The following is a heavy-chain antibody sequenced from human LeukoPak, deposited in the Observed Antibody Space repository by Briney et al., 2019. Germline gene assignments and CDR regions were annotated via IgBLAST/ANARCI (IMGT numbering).Heavy chain of an antibody. J-gene: IGHJ4*02. V-gene: IGHV3-23*01. D-gene: IGHD3-9*01. Sequence: GGSLRLSCAASGFTFSDYAMTWVRQAPGKGLEWVATISGSGVMTYYADSVKGRFTVSGDNSKNTLYLQMNSLRAEDTAVYYCAKDSRYFDWLFDYWGQGTLVTVSS. CDR3: AKDSRYFDWLFDY. CDR1: GFTFSDYA. CDR2: ISGSGVMT.